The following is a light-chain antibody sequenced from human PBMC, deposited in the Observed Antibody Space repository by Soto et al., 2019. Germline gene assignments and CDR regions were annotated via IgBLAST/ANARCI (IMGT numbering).Light chain of an antibody. CDR2: GAS. J-gene: IGKJ2*01. V-gene: IGKV3-15*01. CDR1: QGVSSD. Sequence: EIVMTQSPATLSVSPGERATLSCRASQGVSSDLAWYQQKPGQAPRLLIYGASTRATGIPARFSGSGSGTEFTLTISSLQSEDFALYYCQQYSQWPLYTFGQGTKVDIK. CDR3: QQYSQWPLYT.